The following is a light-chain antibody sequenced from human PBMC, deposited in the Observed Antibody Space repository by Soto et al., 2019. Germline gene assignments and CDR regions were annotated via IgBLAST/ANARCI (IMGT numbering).Light chain of an antibody. V-gene: IGKV3-20*01. Sequence: EIVLTQSPGTLSLSPGERATLSCRASQSVSSIYLAWYQQKPGQAPRLLIYGASSRATGIPDRFSGSGSGTYFTLTIIRLEPEDFAVYYCQQYGSSRWTFGQGTKVEI. CDR3: QQYGSSRWT. J-gene: IGKJ1*01. CDR1: QSVSSIY. CDR2: GAS.